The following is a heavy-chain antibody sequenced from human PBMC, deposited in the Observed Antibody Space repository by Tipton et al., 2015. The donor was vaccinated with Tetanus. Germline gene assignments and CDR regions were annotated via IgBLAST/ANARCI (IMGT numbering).Heavy chain of an antibody. Sequence: LRLSCAVYGGSFSAYYWSWIRQPPGKGLEWIGEINHRGGTSYNPSLKSRVTISVDTSKSQFSLNLTSVTAADTAVYYCARGRTMSGVVAPFDLWGQGTQVTVSS. CDR3: ARGRTMSGVVAPFDL. V-gene: IGHV4-34*01. CDR2: INHRGGT. D-gene: IGHD3-3*01. CDR1: GGSFSAYY. J-gene: IGHJ4*02.